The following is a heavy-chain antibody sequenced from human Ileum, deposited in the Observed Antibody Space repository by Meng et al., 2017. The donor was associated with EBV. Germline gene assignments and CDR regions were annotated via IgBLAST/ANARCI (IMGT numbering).Heavy chain of an antibody. D-gene: IGHD2-15*01. CDR1: GGSISSYY. CDR3: ARGGWSLDY. J-gene: IGHJ4*02. Sequence: VQRKEAGPGLVKTSETLSLTCTVSGGSISSYYWSWIRQPPGKGLEWIGYIYYSGSTNYNPSLKSRVTISVDTSKNQFSLNLSSVTAADTAVYYCARGGWSLDYWGQGTLVTVSS. V-gene: IGHV4-59*08. CDR2: IYYSGST.